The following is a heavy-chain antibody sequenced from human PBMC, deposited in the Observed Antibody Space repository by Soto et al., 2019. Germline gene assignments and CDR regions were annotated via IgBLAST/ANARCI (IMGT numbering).Heavy chain of an antibody. D-gene: IGHD3-22*01. CDR1: GGSISSGGYY. Sequence: SETLSLTCTVSGGSISSGGYYWSWIRQHPGKGLEWIGYIYYSGSTYYNPSLKSRVTILVDTSKNQFSLKLSSVTAADTAVYYCARTSYDSSGTAADPWGQGTLVTVSS. V-gene: IGHV4-31*03. CDR3: ARTSYDSSGTAADP. J-gene: IGHJ5*02. CDR2: IYYSGST.